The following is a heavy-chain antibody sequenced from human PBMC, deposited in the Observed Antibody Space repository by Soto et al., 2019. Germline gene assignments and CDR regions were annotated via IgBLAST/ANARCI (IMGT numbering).Heavy chain of an antibody. Sequence: SVKVSCKASGGTFSRYAISWVRQAPGQGLEWMGGIIPIFGTANYAQKFQGRVTITADESTSTAYMELSSLRSEDTAVYYCARADSPYDAFDIWGQGTMVTVSS. J-gene: IGHJ3*02. CDR2: IIPIFGTA. CDR3: ARADSPYDAFDI. CDR1: GGTFSRYA. V-gene: IGHV1-69*13. D-gene: IGHD3-22*01.